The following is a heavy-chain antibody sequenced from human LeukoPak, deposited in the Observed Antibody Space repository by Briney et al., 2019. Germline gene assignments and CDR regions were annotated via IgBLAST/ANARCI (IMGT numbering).Heavy chain of an antibody. D-gene: IGHD1-26*01. CDR3: ARDGTSADDY. CDR2: ISGNDDNP. Sequence: ASVNVSCKASGYTFSNFAINWVRQAPGQGLEWMGWISGNDDNPTYGQTLQGRFTVTTASPTNTAYIELRDLRFDDPAGYYCARDGTSADDYWGQGTLVTVSS. J-gene: IGHJ4*02. CDR1: GYTFSNFA. V-gene: IGHV1-18*01.